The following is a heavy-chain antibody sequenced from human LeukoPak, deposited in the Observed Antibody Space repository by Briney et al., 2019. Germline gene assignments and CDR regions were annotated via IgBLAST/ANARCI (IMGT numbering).Heavy chain of an antibody. Sequence: PSETLSLTCAVYGGSFSGYYWSWIRQPPGKGLEWIVEINHSGSTNYNPSLKSRVTISVDTSKNQFFLKMSSVTPADTAVDYGARVARAAAGRYYYYYYMDVWGKGTTVTVSS. V-gene: IGHV4-34*01. CDR3: ARVARAAAGRYYYYYYMDV. CDR2: INHSGST. CDR1: GGSFSGYY. D-gene: IGHD6-13*01. J-gene: IGHJ6*03.